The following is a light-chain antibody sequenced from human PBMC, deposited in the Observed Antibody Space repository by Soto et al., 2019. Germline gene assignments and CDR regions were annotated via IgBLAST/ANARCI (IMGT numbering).Light chain of an antibody. CDR3: AAWDGSLNGVV. CDR1: SFNVGSNT. CDR2: SSS. J-gene: IGLJ3*02. V-gene: IGLV1-44*01. Sequence: QLVLTQPPSASGTPGQRVTISCSGSSFNVGSNTVNWYQQLPGTAPKLLIYSSSQRPSGVPDRFSGSKSGTSASLAISGLRSEDEADYYCAAWDGSLNGVVFGGGTKVTVL.